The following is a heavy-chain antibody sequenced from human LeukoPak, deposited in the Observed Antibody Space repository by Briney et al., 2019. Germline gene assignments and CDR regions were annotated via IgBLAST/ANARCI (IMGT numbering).Heavy chain of an antibody. D-gene: IGHD4-17*01. CDR2: ISYSGST. Sequence: PSETLSLTCTVSGGSISSYYWSWIRQPPGKGLEWIGYISYSGSTNFNPSLKSRVTISVHTSKNQFSLKLTSVTAADTAVYYCARHLSVTPYFDYWGQGSLVTVSS. V-gene: IGHV4-59*01. CDR1: GGSISSYY. CDR3: ARHLSVTPYFDY. J-gene: IGHJ4*02.